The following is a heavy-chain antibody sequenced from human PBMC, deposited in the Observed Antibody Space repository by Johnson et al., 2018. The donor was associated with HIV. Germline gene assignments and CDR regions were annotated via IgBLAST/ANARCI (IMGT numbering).Heavy chain of an antibody. CDR1: GFTFSDYY. CDR3: TRSDSTYYNFWSGYYTGAFDI. V-gene: IGHV3-11*01. J-gene: IGHJ3*02. Sequence: QVQLVDSGGGLVKPGGSLRLSCAASGFTFSDYYLRWIRQAPGKGLEWVSYIRSSGRTIYYADSVKGRFTISRDNSKNTMYLQMNSMKTEATAVYYCTRSDSTYYNFWSGYYTGAFDIWGQGTMVTVSS. CDR2: IRSSGRTI. D-gene: IGHD3-3*01.